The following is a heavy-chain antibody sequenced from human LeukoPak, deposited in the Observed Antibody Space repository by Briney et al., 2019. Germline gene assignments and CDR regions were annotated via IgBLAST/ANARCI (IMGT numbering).Heavy chain of an antibody. V-gene: IGHV3-48*04. D-gene: IGHD3-10*01. Sequence: GGSLRLSCAASGFTFSSYSMNWVRRAPGKGLEWVSYIVSSSSLIHYADSVKGRFTISRDNAKNSLYLQMNSLRAEDTAVYYCARDLSSITMVRGVFDYWGQGTLVTVSS. J-gene: IGHJ4*02. CDR3: ARDLSSITMVRGVFDY. CDR1: GFTFSSYS. CDR2: IVSSSSLI.